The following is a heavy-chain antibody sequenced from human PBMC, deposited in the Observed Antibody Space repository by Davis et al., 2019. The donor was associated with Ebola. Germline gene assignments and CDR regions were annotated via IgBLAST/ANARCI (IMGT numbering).Heavy chain of an antibody. CDR1: AGPFRSYA. D-gene: IGHD4-23*01. CDR2: IIPILGIA. J-gene: IGHJ4*02. CDR3: ARGKEYGGPTDY. Sequence: SVQVSCKASAGPFRSYAISWVRQAPGQGLEWMGRIIPILGIANYAQKFQGRVTITADKSTSTAYMELSSLRSEDTAVYYCARGKEYGGPTDYWGQGTLVTVSS. V-gene: IGHV1-69*04.